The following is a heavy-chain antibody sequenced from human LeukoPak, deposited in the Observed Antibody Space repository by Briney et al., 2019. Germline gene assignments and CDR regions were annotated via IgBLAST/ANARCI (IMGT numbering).Heavy chain of an antibody. CDR2: ISGSGGST. CDR3: AKVWTAYSDDYFDY. J-gene: IGHJ4*02. D-gene: IGHD3/OR15-3a*01. Sequence: GGSLRLSSAASEMTFSGYGMSWVREAPGKGLECVSSISGSGGSTNHADSVKGRFTISRDNSKNTLYLQMNSLRAEDTAVYYCAKVWTAYSDDYFDYWGQGTLVTVSS. CDR1: EMTFSGYG. V-gene: IGHV3-23*01.